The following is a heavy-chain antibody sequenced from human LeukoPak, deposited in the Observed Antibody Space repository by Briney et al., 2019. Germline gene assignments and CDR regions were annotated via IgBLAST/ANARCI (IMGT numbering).Heavy chain of an antibody. Sequence: SETLSLTCAVYGGSFSGYYWSWIRQPPGKGLEWIGEINHSGSTNYNPSLKSRVTISVDTSKNQFSLKLSSVTAADTAVYYCARAPGGDGTSWGHGTLVTVSS. CDR2: INHSGST. J-gene: IGHJ5*01. V-gene: IGHV4-34*01. D-gene: IGHD2-21*02. CDR1: GGSFSGYY. CDR3: ARAPGGDGTS.